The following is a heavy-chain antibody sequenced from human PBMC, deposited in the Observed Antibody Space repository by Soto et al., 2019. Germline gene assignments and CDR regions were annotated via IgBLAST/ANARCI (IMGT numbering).Heavy chain of an antibody. V-gene: IGHV3-23*01. Sequence: EVQLLESGGGLVQPGGSLRLSCAASGFTFSSYAMRWVRQAPVKGLGWVSAISGRGGSTYYADSVKGRFTISRDNSKNTLYLQMNSLRAEDTAVYYCARRGSGSYYDYWGQGTLVTVSS. D-gene: IGHD1-26*01. CDR2: ISGRGGST. CDR1: GFTFSSYA. CDR3: ARRGSGSYYDY. J-gene: IGHJ4*02.